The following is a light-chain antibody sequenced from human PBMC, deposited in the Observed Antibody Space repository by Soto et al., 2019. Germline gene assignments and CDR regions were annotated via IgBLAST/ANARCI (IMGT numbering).Light chain of an antibody. CDR3: QQYGSSPLT. Sequence: EIVLTQSPGTLSLSPGERATLSCSASPSVSSSYGAAYQQKPGQAPRLLIYRASSRGTGIPDRFSGSGSGTEFTLTISRLQPEDFAVYYCQQYGSSPLTFGRGTKVDIK. V-gene: IGKV3-20*01. CDR2: RAS. CDR1: PSVSSSY. J-gene: IGKJ4*01.